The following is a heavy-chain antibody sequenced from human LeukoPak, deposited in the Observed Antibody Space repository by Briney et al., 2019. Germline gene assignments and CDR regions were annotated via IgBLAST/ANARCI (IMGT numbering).Heavy chain of an antibody. V-gene: IGHV1-18*01. Sequence: GASVKVSCKASGYTFTSYGTSWVRQAPGQGLEWLGWISAYNGNTNYAQKLQGRVTMTTDTSTSTAYMELRSLRSDDTAVYYCARGTRRTYYDILTGYPQPTYFDYWGQGTLVTVSS. J-gene: IGHJ4*02. CDR1: GYTFTSYG. CDR2: ISAYNGNT. D-gene: IGHD3-9*01. CDR3: ARGTRRTYYDILTGYPQPTYFDY.